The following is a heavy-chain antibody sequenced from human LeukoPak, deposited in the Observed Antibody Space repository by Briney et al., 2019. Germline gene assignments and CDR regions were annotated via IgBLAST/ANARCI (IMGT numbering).Heavy chain of an antibody. CDR1: GGSISSSNW. Sequence: SGTLSLTCAVSGGSISSSNWWSWVRQPPGKGLEWIGEIYHSGSTNYNPSLKSRVTISVDKSKNQFSLKLSSVTAADTAVYYCARKTDYYDSSGYFVRSAGDAFDIWGQGTMVTVSS. CDR2: IYHSGST. CDR3: ARKTDYYDSSGYFVRSAGDAFDI. D-gene: IGHD3-22*01. V-gene: IGHV4-4*02. J-gene: IGHJ3*02.